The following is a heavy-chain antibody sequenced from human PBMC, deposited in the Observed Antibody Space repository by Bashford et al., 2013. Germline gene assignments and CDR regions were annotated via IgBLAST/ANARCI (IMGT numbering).Heavy chain of an antibody. V-gene: IGHV1-2*02. J-gene: IGHJ4*02. Sequence: ASVKVSCKASGNTLINSYMHWVRRAPGQGLEWMGWISPSNGVTNYAQKFQGRVTMTRDTSISTAYMELNRLTFDDTAVYYCTRVLVGGSWGSFHYWGQGTLVTVSS. CDR1: GNTLINSY. D-gene: IGHD6-13*01. CDR3: TRVLVGGSWGSFHY. CDR2: ISPSNGVT.